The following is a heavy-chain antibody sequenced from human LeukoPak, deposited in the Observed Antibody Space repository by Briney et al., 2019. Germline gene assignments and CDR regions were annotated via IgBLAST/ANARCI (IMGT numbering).Heavy chain of an antibody. CDR2: INPSGGST. J-gene: IGHJ5*02. CDR3: AKTPTLNWFDP. Sequence: ASVKVSCKASGYTFASYYMHWVRQAPGQGLEWMGIINPSGGSTSYAQKFQGRVTITTDESTSTAYMELSSLRSEDTAVYYCAKTPTLNWFDPWGQGTLVTVSS. V-gene: IGHV1-46*01. CDR1: GYTFASYY.